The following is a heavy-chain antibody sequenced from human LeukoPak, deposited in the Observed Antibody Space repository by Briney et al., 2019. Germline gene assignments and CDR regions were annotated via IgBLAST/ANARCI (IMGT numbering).Heavy chain of an antibody. CDR3: ARGSFDGYYYYMDV. CDR2: IYYSGST. V-gene: IGHV4-61*05. Sequence: SETLSLTCIISGASISSSAYYWGWIRQPPGKGLEWIGYIYYSGSTNYNPSLKSRVTISVDTSKNQFSLKLSSVTAADTAVYYCARGSFDGYYYYMDVWGKGTTVTISS. CDR1: GASISSSAYY. J-gene: IGHJ6*03. D-gene: IGHD3-9*01.